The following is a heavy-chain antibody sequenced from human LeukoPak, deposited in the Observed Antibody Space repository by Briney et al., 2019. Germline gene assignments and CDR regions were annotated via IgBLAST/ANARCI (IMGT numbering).Heavy chain of an antibody. Sequence: PSQTLSLTCTVSGGSISSGSYYWSWIRQPAGKGLEWIGRIYTSGSTNYNPSLKSRVTISVDTSKNQFSLKLSSVTAADTAVYYCARDSHGSGKGGLPFDYWGQGTLVTVSS. CDR1: GGSISSGSYY. J-gene: IGHJ4*02. V-gene: IGHV4-61*02. D-gene: IGHD3-10*01. CDR3: ARDSHGSGKGGLPFDY. CDR2: IYTSGST.